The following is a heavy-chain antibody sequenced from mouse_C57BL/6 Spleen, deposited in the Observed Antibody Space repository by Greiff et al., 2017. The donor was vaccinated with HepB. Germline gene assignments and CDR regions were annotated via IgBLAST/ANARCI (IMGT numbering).Heavy chain of an antibody. CDR2: IYPGDGDT. V-gene: IGHV1-80*01. Sequence: QVQLKESGAELVKPGASVKISCKASGYAFSSYWMNWVKQRPGKGLEWIGQIYPGDGDTNYNGKFKGKATLTADKSSSTAYMQLSSLTSEDSAVYFCASDLGLAGYFDYWGQGTTLTVSS. J-gene: IGHJ2*01. CDR3: ASDLGLAGYFDY. CDR1: GYAFSSYW. D-gene: IGHD4-1*01.